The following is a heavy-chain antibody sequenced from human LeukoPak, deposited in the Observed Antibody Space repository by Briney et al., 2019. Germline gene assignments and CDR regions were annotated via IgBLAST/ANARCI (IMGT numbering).Heavy chain of an antibody. V-gene: IGHV4-39*02. CDR1: DGSISSNNYY. CDR3: ARDGPWKSDS. D-gene: IGHD1-1*01. J-gene: IGHJ4*02. Sequence: SETLSLTCTVSDGSISSNNYYWGWIRQPPGKGLEWIGSICSGGNMCFNPIFESRVTISVDSSRSHFFLQLTSATAADTAVYFCARDGPWKSDSWGRGTLVTVSS. CDR2: ICSGGNM.